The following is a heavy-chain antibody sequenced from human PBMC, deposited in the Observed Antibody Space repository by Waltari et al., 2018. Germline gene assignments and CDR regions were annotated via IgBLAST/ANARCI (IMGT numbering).Heavy chain of an antibody. CDR2: INQDGSEK. CDR1: GFTFSNSW. D-gene: IGHD6-13*01. Sequence: EVQLVESGGGLVQPGGSVRLSCAASGFTFSNSWMTWVRQAPGKGLEWVANINQDGSEKYSVESVKGRFTISRDNAKNSLYLQLNSLRADDTAVYYCTRGGDDSSWYWRNWGQGTLVTVSS. J-gene: IGHJ4*02. V-gene: IGHV3-7*01. CDR3: TRGGDDSSWYWRN.